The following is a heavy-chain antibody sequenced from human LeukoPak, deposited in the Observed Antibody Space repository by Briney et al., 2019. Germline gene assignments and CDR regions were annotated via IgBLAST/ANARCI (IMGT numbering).Heavy chain of an antibody. CDR2: ISYDGSNK. V-gene: IGHV3-30*18. J-gene: IGHJ4*02. CDR1: GFTFSSYG. Sequence: TGGSLRLSCAASGFTFSSYGMHWVRQAPGKGLEWVAVISYDGSNKWYADSVKGRFTISRDNSKNTLYLQMNSLRAEDTAVYYCAKDIHWLGYFDYWGQGTLVTVSS. CDR3: AKDIHWLGYFDY. D-gene: IGHD3-9*01.